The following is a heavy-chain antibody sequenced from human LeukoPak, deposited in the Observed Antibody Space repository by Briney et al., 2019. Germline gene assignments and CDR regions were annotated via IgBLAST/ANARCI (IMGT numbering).Heavy chain of an antibody. J-gene: IGHJ6*02. Sequence: PGGSLRLSCAASGFTFSSYSMNWVRQAPGNGLEWVSSISSSSNYIYYADSMKGRFTISRDNAKNSLYLQMNSLRAEDTAVYYCARDHYYYGMDVWGQGTTVTVSS. V-gene: IGHV3-21*01. CDR3: ARDHYYYGMDV. CDR1: GFTFSSYS. CDR2: ISSSSNYI.